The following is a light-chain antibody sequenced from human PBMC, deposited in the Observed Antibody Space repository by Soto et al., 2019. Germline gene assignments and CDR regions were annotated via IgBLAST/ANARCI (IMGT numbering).Light chain of an antibody. V-gene: IGKV3-11*01. Sequence: EILLTQSPVTLYLSPGERATLSCRASQSFRGLLAWYQQKPGQAPRLLIYDAYNRATGIPPRFSGSGSGTDFTLTISSLEPEDSAVYYCQRRHMWIITVGHGTLLEIK. J-gene: IGKJ5*01. CDR3: QRRHMWIIT. CDR2: DAY. CDR1: QSFRGL.